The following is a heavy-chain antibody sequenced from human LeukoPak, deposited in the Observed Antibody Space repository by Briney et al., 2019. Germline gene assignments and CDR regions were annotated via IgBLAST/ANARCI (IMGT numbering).Heavy chain of an antibody. CDR2: IDYSGST. CDR3: ARLYYDLLTASHYFDF. J-gene: IGHJ4*02. CDR1: GGSISSYY. V-gene: IGHV4-59*08. Sequence: SETLSLTCTVSGGSISSYYWSWIRQPPGKGLEWIGYIDYSGSTNYNPSLKSRGTISVDTSKNQFSLKLSSVTAADTAVYYCARLYYDLLTASHYFDFWGQGTLVTVSS. D-gene: IGHD3-9*01.